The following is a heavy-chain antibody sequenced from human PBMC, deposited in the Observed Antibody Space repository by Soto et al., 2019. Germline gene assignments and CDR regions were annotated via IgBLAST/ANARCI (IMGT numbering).Heavy chain of an antibody. CDR2: IYPSDSYT. Sequence: ESVKLSFDCSGCSFTSYWMSWVRQMPGKGLEWMGSIYPSDSYTNYIPSFQVHFTISADKSISTAYLQLSSLKASDTAMYYCARHPNQAYYYGMDVWGQGTTVTVSS. CDR3: ARHPNQAYYYGMDV. CDR1: GCSFTSYW. V-gene: IGHV5-10-1*01. J-gene: IGHJ6*02.